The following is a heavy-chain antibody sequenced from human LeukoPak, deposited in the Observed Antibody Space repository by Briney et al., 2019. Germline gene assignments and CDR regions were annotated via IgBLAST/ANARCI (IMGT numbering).Heavy chain of an antibody. Sequence: GGSLRLSCAASGFTFSSYEMNWVRQAPGKGLEWVSYISSSGSTIYYADSVKGRFTISRDNAKNSLYLQMNSLRAEDPAVYYCARGTGWSDPYFDYWGQGTLVTVSS. D-gene: IGHD6-19*01. CDR2: ISSSGSTI. J-gene: IGHJ4*02. CDR1: GFTFSSYE. V-gene: IGHV3-48*03. CDR3: ARGTGWSDPYFDY.